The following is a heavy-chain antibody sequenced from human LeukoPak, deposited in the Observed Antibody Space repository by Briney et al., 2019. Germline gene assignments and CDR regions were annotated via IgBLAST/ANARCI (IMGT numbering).Heavy chain of an antibody. CDR2: IYHSGST. D-gene: IGHD3-9*01. J-gene: IGHJ4*02. V-gene: IGHV4-38-2*02. CDR3: AREPGDILTGYGVYFDY. Sequence: PSETLSLTCTVSGGSISSYYWGWIRQPPGKGLEWIGSIYHSGSTYYNPSLKSRVTISVDTSKNQFSLKLSSVTAADTAVYYCAREPGDILTGYGVYFDYWGQGTLVTVSS. CDR1: GGSISSYY.